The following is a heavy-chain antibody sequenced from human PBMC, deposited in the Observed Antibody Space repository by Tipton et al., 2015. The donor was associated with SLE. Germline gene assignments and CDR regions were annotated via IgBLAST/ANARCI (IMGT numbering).Heavy chain of an antibody. CDR3: ARTNYTDYGQSFWFYGMDV. D-gene: IGHD4-17*01. CDR2: INPSGAST. Sequence: QVQLVQSGAEVKKPETSVKLSCRASGYTFSNYYIHWVRQAPGQGLEWMGRINPSGASTAYAQRFQGRVTMTRDTSTNTAYMEMSSLRSDDTAVYYCARTNYTDYGQSFWFYGMDVWGQGTTVTVSS. J-gene: IGHJ6*02. V-gene: IGHV1-46*01. CDR1: GYTFSNYY.